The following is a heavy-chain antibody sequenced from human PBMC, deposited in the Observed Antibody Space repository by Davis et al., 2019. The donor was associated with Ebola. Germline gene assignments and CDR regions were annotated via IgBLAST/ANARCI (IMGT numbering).Heavy chain of an antibody. CDR3: AKSGLSFGVVKYHYGMDV. D-gene: IGHD3-3*01. CDR2: ISSSDTT. J-gene: IGHJ6*04. Sequence: GGSLRLSCSASGFPFSSYSMNWVRQAPGKGLEWVSHISSSDTTYYADSVKGRFTISRDNGKNSLYLQMNSLRDEDTAVYYCAKSGLSFGVVKYHYGMDVWGKGTTVTVSS. CDR1: GFPFSSYS. V-gene: IGHV3-48*02.